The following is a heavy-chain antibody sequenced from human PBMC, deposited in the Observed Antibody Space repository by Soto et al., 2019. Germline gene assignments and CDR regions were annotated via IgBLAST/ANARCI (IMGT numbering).Heavy chain of an antibody. CDR2: ISSGSRTI. CDR1: GLTFSSCH. CDR3: ASTLDV. Sequence: PGGSLRLSCAASGLTFSSCHMNWVRQAPGKGLEWVSYISSGSRTIFYADSVKGRFTISRDNSKNTLYLQMNSLRADDTAVYYCASTLDVWGQGTTVTVSS. V-gene: IGHV3-48*01. J-gene: IGHJ6*02.